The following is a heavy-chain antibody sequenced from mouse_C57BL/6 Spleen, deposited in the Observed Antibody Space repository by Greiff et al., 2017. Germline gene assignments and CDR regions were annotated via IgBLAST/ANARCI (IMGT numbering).Heavy chain of an antibody. V-gene: IGHV1-53*01. D-gene: IGHD2-4*01. CDR1: GYTFTNYW. J-gene: IGHJ1*03. Sequence: QVQLQQPGTELVKPGASVKLSCKASGYTFTNYWMHWVKQRPGHGLEWIGNINPSNGGTNYNEKFKRKATLPVDKSSSTAYLQLSSLTAEDSAVYYCASLYYDSYWYFDVWGTGTTVTASS. CDR2: INPSNGGT. CDR3: ASLYYDSYWYFDV.